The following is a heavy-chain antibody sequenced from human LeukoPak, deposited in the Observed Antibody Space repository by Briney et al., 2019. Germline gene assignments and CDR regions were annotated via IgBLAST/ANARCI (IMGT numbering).Heavy chain of an antibody. CDR1: GFTFSNAW. D-gene: IGHD2-2*01. CDR2: IKSKTDGGTT. Sequence: GGSLRLSCAASGFTFSNAWMSWVRQAPGKGLEWVGRIKSKTDGGTTDCAAPVKGKFTISRDDSKNTLYLQMNSLKTEDTAVYYCTTDPQIYCSSTSCYPWGQGTLVTVSS. CDR3: TTDPQIYCSSTSCYP. V-gene: IGHV3-15*01. J-gene: IGHJ5*02.